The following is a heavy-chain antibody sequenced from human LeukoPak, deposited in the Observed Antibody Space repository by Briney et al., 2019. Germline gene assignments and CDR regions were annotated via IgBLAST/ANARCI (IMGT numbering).Heavy chain of an antibody. Sequence: PSETLSLTCTVSGGSISSYYWSWIRQPAGKGLEWIGRIYASGSTNYNPSLKSRVTMSVDTSKNQFSLKLSSVTAADTAVYYCARASTYYYGSGSYKYFDYWGQGTLVTVSS. CDR3: ARASTYYYGSGSYKYFDY. V-gene: IGHV4-4*07. D-gene: IGHD3-10*01. CDR1: GGSISSYY. J-gene: IGHJ4*02. CDR2: IYASGST.